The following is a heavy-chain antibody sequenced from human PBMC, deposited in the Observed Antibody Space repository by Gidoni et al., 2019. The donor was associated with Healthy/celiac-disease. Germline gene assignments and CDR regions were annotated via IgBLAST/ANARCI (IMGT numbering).Heavy chain of an antibody. CDR2: IYYSGST. CDR1: GGSISSSSYY. V-gene: IGHV4-39*01. J-gene: IGHJ4*02. D-gene: IGHD1-26*01. Sequence: QLQLQASGPGLVKPSETLSLTCTVSGGSISSSSYYWGWIRQPPGKGLEWIGSIYYSGSTYYNPSLKSRVTISVDTSKNQFSLKLSSVTAADTAVYYCARLVGATSWGDYWGQGTLVTVSS. CDR3: ARLVGATSWGDY.